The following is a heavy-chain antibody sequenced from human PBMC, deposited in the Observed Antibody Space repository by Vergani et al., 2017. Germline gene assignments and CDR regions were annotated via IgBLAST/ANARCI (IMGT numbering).Heavy chain of an antibody. CDR1: GYTFTGYY. CDR2: IHPNRGGT. Sequence: QVQLVQSGAEVKKPGASVKVSCKASGYTFTGYYMHWVRQAPGQGLEWMGWIHPNRGGTNYAQKFQGRVTMTRDTSISTAYMELSRLRSDDTAVYYCARGRGQQMGEHNWFDPWGQGTLVTVSS. J-gene: IGHJ5*02. V-gene: IGHV1-2*02. CDR3: ARGRGQQMGEHNWFDP. D-gene: IGHD6-13*01.